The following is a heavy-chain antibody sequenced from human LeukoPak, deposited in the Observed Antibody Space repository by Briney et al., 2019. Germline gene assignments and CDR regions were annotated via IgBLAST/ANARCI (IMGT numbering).Heavy chain of an antibody. Sequence: PSETLSLTCTVSGGSVSGFYWSWIRQPPGKGLEWIGYIYYSGYTNYNPSLKSRVTISVDTSKNQFSLKLSSVTAADTAVYYCARTTMVRGTYYMDVWGKGPRSPSP. CDR2: IYYSGYT. V-gene: IGHV4-59*02. CDR3: ARTTMVRGTYYMDV. J-gene: IGHJ6*03. CDR1: GGSVSGFY. D-gene: IGHD3-10*01.